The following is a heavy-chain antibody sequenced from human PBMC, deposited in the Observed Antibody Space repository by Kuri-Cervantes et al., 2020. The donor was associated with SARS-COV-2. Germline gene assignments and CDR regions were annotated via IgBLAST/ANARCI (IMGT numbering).Heavy chain of an antibody. V-gene: IGHV2-26*01. D-gene: IGHD2-21*01. CDR1: GLSLSNSDLS. J-gene: IGHJ3*02. Sequence: SGPTLVKPTETLTLTCTVSGLSLSNSDLSVSWIRQPPGKALEWLAHIFSNGEKPYSTSLKSRLTISQDTSKSQVVLTMTNMDPVDTGTYFCARMTCGGNCLDAFNIWGQGTMVTVSS. CDR3: ARMTCGGNCLDAFNI. CDR2: IFSNGEK.